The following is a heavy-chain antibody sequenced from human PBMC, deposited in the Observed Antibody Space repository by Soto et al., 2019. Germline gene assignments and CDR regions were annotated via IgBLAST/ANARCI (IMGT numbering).Heavy chain of an antibody. J-gene: IGHJ5*02. CDR3: AGYSTSGFDP. CDR1: GGSISSGGHY. CDR2: IYYSGST. V-gene: IGHV4-31*03. Sequence: SETLSLTCTVSGGSISSGGHYWSWIRQHPGKGLEWIGYIYYSGSTYYNPSLKSRVTISVDTSKNQFSLKLSSVTAADTAVYYCAGYSTSGFDPWGQGTLVTVSS. D-gene: IGHD6-6*01.